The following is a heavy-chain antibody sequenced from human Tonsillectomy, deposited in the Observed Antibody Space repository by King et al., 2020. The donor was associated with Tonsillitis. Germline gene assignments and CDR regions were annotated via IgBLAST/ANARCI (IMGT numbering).Heavy chain of an antibody. V-gene: IGHV3-23*04. CDR2: ISGSGWST. CDR1: GFTFSSYA. Sequence: VQLVESGGGLVQPGGSLRLSCAASGFTFSSYAMSWVRQAPGKGPEWVSAISGSGWSTYYADSVKGRFTIARDNSKNTLYLQMNSLRAEDTAVYYCAKDWGSKGVVITHDAFDIWGQGTMVTVSS. CDR3: AKDWGSKGVVITHDAFDI. J-gene: IGHJ3*02. D-gene: IGHD3-22*01.